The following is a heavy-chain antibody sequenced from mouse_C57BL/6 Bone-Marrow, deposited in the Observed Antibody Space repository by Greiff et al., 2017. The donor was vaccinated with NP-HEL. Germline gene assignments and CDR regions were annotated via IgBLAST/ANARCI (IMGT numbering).Heavy chain of an antibody. V-gene: IGHV14-4*01. D-gene: IGHD2-1*01. Sequence: VHVKQSGAELVRPGASVKLSCTASGFNIKDDYMHWVKQRPEQGLEWIGWIDPENGDTEYASKFQGKATITADTSSNTAYLQLSSLTSEDTAVYYCTTLIYYGNYGGFAYWGQGTLVTVSA. CDR2: IDPENGDT. CDR3: TTLIYYGNYGGFAY. J-gene: IGHJ3*01. CDR1: GFNIKDDY.